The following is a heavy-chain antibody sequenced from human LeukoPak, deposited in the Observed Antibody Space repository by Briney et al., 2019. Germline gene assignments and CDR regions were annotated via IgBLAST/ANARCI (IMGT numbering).Heavy chain of an antibody. CDR3: VKDVLSYDILTGSAY. CDR1: GLIFSSYA. J-gene: IGHJ4*02. CDR2: IPGRGGNT. D-gene: IGHD3-9*01. V-gene: IGHV3-23*01. Sequence: GGSLRLSCEVSGLIFSSYAMSWVRQAPGKGLERVSGIPGRGGNTFYADSVKGRFTISRDNSKNTLYLQMNSLRADDTAVYYCVKDVLSYDILTGSAYWGPGTLVTVSP.